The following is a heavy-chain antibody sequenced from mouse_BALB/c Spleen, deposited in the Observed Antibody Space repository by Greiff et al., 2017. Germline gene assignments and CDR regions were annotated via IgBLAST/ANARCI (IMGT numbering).Heavy chain of an antibody. Sequence: EVMLVESGGGLVKPGGSLKLSCAASGFTFSDYYMYWVRQTPEKRLEWVATISDGGSYTYYPDSVKGRFTISRDNAKNNLYLQMSSLKSEDTAMYYCAGYPYYYAMDYWGQGTSVTVSS. J-gene: IGHJ4*01. CDR1: GFTFSDYY. D-gene: IGHD2-2*01. CDR2: ISDGGSYT. CDR3: AGYPYYYAMDY. V-gene: IGHV5-4*02.